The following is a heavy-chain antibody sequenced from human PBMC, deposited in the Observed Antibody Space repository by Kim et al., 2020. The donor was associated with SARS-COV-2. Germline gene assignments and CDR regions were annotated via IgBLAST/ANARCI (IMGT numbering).Heavy chain of an antibody. Sequence: GGSLRLSCAASGFTFSSYGMHWVRQAPGKGLEWVAVISYDGSNKYYADSVKGRFTISRDNSKNTLYLQMNSLRAEDTAVYYCAKDIPVAADWGQGTLVTVSS. CDR1: GFTFSSYG. CDR3: AKDIPVAAD. D-gene: IGHD6-19*01. V-gene: IGHV3-30*18. CDR2: ISYDGSNK. J-gene: IGHJ4*02.